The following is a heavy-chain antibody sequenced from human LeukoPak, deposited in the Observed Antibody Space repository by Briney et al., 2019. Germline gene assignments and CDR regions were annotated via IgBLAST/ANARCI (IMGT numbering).Heavy chain of an antibody. D-gene: IGHD6-13*01. CDR3: ARSPGIAGEVRLHFDY. CDR1: GGTFSSYA. V-gene: IGHV1-69*13. J-gene: IGHJ4*02. Sequence: ASVKVSCKASGGTFSSYAISWVRQAPGQGLEWMGGIIPIFGTANYAQKFQGRVTITADESTSTAYMELSSLRSEDTAVYYCARSPGIAGEVRLHFDYWVEGTLLTVSS. CDR2: IIPIFGTA.